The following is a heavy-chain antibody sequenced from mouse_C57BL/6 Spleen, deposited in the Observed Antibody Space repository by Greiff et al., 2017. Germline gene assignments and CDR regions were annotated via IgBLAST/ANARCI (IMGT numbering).Heavy chain of an antibody. CDR2: ISSGSSTI. CDR3: ARGQLRLRYFDY. D-gene: IGHD3-2*02. J-gene: IGHJ2*01. V-gene: IGHV5-17*01. Sequence: EVQLVESGGGLVKPGGSLKLSCAASGFTFSDYGMHWFRQAPEKGLEWVAYISSGSSTIYYADTVKGRFTISRDNAKNTLFLQMTSLRSEDTAMYYCARGQLRLRYFDYWGQGTTLTVSS. CDR1: GFTFSDYG.